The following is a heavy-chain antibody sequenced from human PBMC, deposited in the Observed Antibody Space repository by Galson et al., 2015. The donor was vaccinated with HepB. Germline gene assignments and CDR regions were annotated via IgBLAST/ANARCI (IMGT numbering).Heavy chain of an antibody. CDR1: GFTFGDYA. Sequence: SLRLSCAASGFTFGDYAMSWFRQAPGKGLEWVGFIRSKAYGGTTEYAASVKGRFTISRDDSKSIAYLQMNSLKTEDTAVYYCTRDYVTMIVVVRNVDDAFDIWGQGTMVTVSS. D-gene: IGHD3-22*01. CDR2: IRSKAYGGTT. CDR3: TRDYVTMIVVVRNVDDAFDI. V-gene: IGHV3-49*03. J-gene: IGHJ3*02.